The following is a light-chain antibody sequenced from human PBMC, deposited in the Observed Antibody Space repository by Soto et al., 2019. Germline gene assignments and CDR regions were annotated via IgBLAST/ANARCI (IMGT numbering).Light chain of an antibody. J-gene: IGKJ4*01. CDR3: LSGHSGT. V-gene: IGKV1-12*01. Sequence: FPLTQSTSSVSASAGRRGTVIWRASQGLSTYLAWYQQKPGKAPKLLIYAASNLQSGVPSRFSGSGSGIDCTLTSSRLQPYAFPTYDCLSGHSGTFGGGTKVDIK. CDR1: QGLSTY. CDR2: AAS.